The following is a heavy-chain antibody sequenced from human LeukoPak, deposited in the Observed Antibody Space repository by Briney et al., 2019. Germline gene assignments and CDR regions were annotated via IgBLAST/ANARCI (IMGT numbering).Heavy chain of an antibody. J-gene: IGHJ3*02. Sequence: GGSLRLSCAASGFAFSIYAMSWVRQAPGKGLVWVSAISSYGHSHSTYYADSVKGRFTISRDNSKNTLYLQMNSLIAEDTAVYYCAKDLKVGSIYPGTFDIWGQGTMVTVSS. V-gene: IGHV3-23*01. D-gene: IGHD1-26*01. CDR2: ISSYGHSHST. CDR1: GFAFSIYA. CDR3: AKDLKVGSIYPGTFDI.